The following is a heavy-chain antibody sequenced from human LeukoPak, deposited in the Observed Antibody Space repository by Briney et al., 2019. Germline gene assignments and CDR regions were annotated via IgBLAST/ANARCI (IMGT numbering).Heavy chain of an antibody. V-gene: IGHV1-2*04. CDR1: GYTFTGYY. CDR2: INPNSGGT. Sequence: ASVKVSCKASGYTFTGYYMHWVRQAPGQGLEWMGWINPNSGGTNYAQKFQGWVTMTRDTSISTAYMKLSRLRSDDTAVYYCARGFKAAAGNYYYYYYGMDVWGQGTTVTVSS. D-gene: IGHD6-13*01. CDR3: ARGFKAAAGNYYYYYYGMDV. J-gene: IGHJ6*02.